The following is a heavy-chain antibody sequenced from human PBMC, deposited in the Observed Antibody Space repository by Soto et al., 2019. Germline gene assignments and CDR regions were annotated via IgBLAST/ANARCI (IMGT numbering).Heavy chain of an antibody. CDR3: AADGYYYDSSYAFDI. V-gene: IGHV1-58*01. CDR2: VVVGSGST. D-gene: IGHD3-22*01. J-gene: IGHJ3*02. CDR1: GFTFSSSA. Sequence: VASVKVSCKASGFTFSSSAVQWVRQARGQRLEWIGWVVVGSGSTNYAQKFQERVTITRDMSTSTAYMELSSLRSEDTAVYYCAADGYYYDSSYAFDIWGQGTTVTVSS.